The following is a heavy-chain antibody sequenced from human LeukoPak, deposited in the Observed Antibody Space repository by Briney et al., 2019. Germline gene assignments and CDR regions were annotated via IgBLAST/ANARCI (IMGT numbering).Heavy chain of an antibody. J-gene: IGHJ2*01. V-gene: IGHV5-51*01. Sequence: GESLKISCKGSGYSFSSYWVGWVRQMPGKGLEWMVIIYPGDSDTTYSPSFQGQVTISADRSTSTAYLQWSSLKASDTAMYYCARRPGWYFDLWGRGTLVTASS. CDR1: GYSFSSYW. CDR3: ARRPGWYFDL. CDR2: IYPGDSDT.